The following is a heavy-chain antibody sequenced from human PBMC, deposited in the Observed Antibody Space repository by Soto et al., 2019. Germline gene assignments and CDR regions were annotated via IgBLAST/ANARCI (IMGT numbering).Heavy chain of an antibody. D-gene: IGHD2-2*01. CDR1: GVSVNSGNYY. V-gene: IGHV4-61*03. CDR2: LYQSAST. J-gene: IGHJ6*02. Sequence: QVQLQESGPGLVKPSETLSLTCTVSGVSVNSGNYYWSWIRQNPGKGLEWIGYLYQSASTIYHPSLYSRVTIALDTSKHHFPLQVCSVTAADTGVYYSASGTIYHSCGMDLWGQGKTVTVSS. CDR3: ASGTIYHSCGMDL.